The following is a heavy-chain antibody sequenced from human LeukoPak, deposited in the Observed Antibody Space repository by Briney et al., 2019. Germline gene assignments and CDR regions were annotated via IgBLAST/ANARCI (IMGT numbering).Heavy chain of an antibody. V-gene: IGHV3-11*01. CDR2: IGDSGSTI. CDR3: ATVRGAVAIDAFDI. CDR1: GFTLSDYY. D-gene: IGHD3-10*02. J-gene: IGHJ3*02. Sequence: GGSLRLSCAASGFTLSDYYMSWIPQAPGKGLEWVSYIGDSGSTIYYADSVKGRFTISRDNAQNSLYLQMDSLRAADTAVYYCATVRGAVAIDAFDIWGQGTMVTVSS.